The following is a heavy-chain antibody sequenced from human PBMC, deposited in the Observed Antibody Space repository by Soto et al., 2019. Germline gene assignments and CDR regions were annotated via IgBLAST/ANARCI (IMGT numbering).Heavy chain of an antibody. Sequence: GASVKVSCKASGGTFSSYTISWVRQAPGQGLEWMGRIIPILGIANYAQKFQGRVTITADKSTSTAYMELSSLRSEDTAVYYCARVPSPRYCSGGSCTGRSFDIWGQGTMVTVS. V-gene: IGHV1-69*02. CDR1: GGTFSSYT. J-gene: IGHJ3*02. D-gene: IGHD2-15*01. CDR2: IIPILGIA. CDR3: ARVPSPRYCSGGSCTGRSFDI.